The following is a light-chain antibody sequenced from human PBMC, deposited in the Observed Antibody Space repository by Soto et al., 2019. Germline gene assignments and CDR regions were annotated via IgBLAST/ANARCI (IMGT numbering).Light chain of an antibody. V-gene: IGKV3-20*01. Sequence: EIVLTQSPGTLSLSPGERATLSCRASQSVSSSYLAWYQQKPGQAPRLLIYGASSRATGIPDRFSGSGSGTDFTLTISRMEPDDFAVYYCQQYGSSPPYTFGQGNKLAIK. CDR3: QQYGSSPPYT. CDR1: QSVSSSY. J-gene: IGKJ2*01. CDR2: GAS.